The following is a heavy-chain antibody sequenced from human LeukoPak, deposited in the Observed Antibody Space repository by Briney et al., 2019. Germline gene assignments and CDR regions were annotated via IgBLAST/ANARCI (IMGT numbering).Heavy chain of an antibody. D-gene: IGHD5-24*01. J-gene: IGHJ4*02. CDR1: GASLNDYY. CDR3: ASGAADGYNFGFDY. V-gene: IGHV4-59*12. Sequence: SETLSLTCTVSGASLNDYYWSWIRQPPGKTLEWIGFIHSSGSADSNPSLTSRVTISIDTSKNQFSLNLRSLTAADTAVYFCASGAADGYNFGFDYWGQGTLAAVSS. CDR2: IHSSGSA.